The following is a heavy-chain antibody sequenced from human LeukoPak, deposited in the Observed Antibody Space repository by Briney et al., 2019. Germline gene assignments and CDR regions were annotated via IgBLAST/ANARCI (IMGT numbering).Heavy chain of an antibody. Sequence: SVKLSCKASGFTFTTSAMQWVRQARGQGLEWIAWIVVSSGNTNYAQKFQERVTITRDMSTSTAYMELSSLRSEDTAVYYCAADWVTMVRGVEHQLDYWGQGTLVTVSS. J-gene: IGHJ4*02. CDR3: AADWVTMVRGVEHQLDY. V-gene: IGHV1-58*02. D-gene: IGHD3-10*01. CDR1: GFTFTTSA. CDR2: IVVSSGNT.